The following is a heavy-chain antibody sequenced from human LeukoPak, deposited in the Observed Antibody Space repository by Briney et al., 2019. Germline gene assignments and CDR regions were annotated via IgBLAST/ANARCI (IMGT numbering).Heavy chain of an antibody. CDR2: IYSGGST. CDR1: GFTVSSNY. J-gene: IGHJ4*02. CDR3: ARGKGDPSITMIVVVITTLGSG. V-gene: IGHV3-66*01. Sequence: GGSLRLSCAASGFTVSSNYMSWVRQAPGKGLEWVSVIYSGGSTYYADSVKGRFTISRDNSKNTLYLQMNSLRAEDTAVYYCARGKGDPSITMIVVVITTLGSGWGQGTLVTVSS. D-gene: IGHD3-22*01.